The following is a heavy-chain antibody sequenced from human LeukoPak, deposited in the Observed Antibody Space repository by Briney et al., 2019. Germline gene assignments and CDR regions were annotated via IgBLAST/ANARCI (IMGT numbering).Heavy chain of an antibody. CDR2: IKPDGSEK. CDR1: GFTFRSYW. V-gene: IGHV3-7*03. D-gene: IGHD3-10*01. J-gene: IGHJ3*02. CDR3: ARGDYYGSGSYYHDAFDI. Sequence: GGSLRLSCAASGFTFRSYWMSWVRQAPGKGLEWVANIKPDGSEKHYVDSVKGRLTIARDNAKNSLYLQMNSLRDEDTAVYYCARGDYYGSGSYYHDAFDIWGQGTMVTVSS.